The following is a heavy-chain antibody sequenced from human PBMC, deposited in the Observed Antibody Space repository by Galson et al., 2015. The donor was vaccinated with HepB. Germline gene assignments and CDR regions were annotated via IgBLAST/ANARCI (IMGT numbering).Heavy chain of an antibody. J-gene: IGHJ6*02. CDR1: GFTFGDYA. CDR2: IRSKAYGGTK. Sequence: SLRLSCAASGFTFGDYAMSWVRQAPGKGLEWVGFIRSKAYGGTKEYAASVKGRFTISRDDSKSIAYLQMNSLKTEDTTVYYCTRDQLVYSSSWGYYYYYGMDVWGQGTTVTVSS. D-gene: IGHD6-13*01. V-gene: IGHV3-49*04. CDR3: TRDQLVYSSSWGYYYYYGMDV.